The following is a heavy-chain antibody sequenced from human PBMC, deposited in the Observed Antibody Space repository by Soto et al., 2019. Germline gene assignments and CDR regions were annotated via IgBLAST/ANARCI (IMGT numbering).Heavy chain of an antibody. CDR2: IYYSGST. CDR1: GGSISSGGYY. V-gene: IGHV4-31*03. J-gene: IGHJ4*02. CDR3: QGVNYYDSSGYYYFDY. D-gene: IGHD3-22*01. Sequence: SETLSLTCTVSGGSISSGGYYWSWIRQHPGKGLERIGYIYYSGSTYYNPSLKSRVTISVDTSKNQFSLKLSSVTAADTAVYYCQGVNYYDSSGYYYFDYWGQGTLVTVSS.